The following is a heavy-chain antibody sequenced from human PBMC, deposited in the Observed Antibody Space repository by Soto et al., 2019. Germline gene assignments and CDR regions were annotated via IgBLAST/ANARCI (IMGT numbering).Heavy chain of an antibody. D-gene: IGHD4-17*01. Sequence: ASVKVSCKASGYTFTSYDINWVRQATGQGLEWMGWMNPNSGNTGYAQKFQGRVTMTRNTSISTAYMELSSLRSEDTAVYYCARVENGDYDSYFQHWGQGTLVTVSS. CDR1: GYTFTSYD. CDR3: ARVENGDYDSYFQH. J-gene: IGHJ1*01. V-gene: IGHV1-8*01. CDR2: MNPNSGNT.